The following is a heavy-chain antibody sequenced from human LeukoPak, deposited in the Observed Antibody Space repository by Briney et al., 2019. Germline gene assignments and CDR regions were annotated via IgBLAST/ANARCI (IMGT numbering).Heavy chain of an antibody. CDR1: GYTFTGYY. Sequence: ASVKLSCTASGYTFTGYYMDWYRRAPGQGPEWMGWMNPNSGGTNYAQKYQGCVTMTRDTSISTAYMELSRLRSDDTAVYYCASSEMVRGDIDRPTCRGQGTLVSVCS. CDR3: ASSEMVRGDIDRPTC. J-gene: IGHJ4*02. D-gene: IGHD3-10*01. V-gene: IGHV1-2*04. CDR2: MNPNSGGT.